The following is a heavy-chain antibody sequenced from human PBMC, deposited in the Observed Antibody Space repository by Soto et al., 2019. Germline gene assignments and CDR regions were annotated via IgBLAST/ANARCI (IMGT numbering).Heavy chain of an antibody. V-gene: IGHV3-15*01. Sequence: PGGSLRLSCAASGFTFSNAWMSWVRQAPGKGLEWVGRIKSKTDGGTTDYAAPVKGRFTISRDDSKNTLYLQMNSLKTEDTAVYYCTTETPTLYYYDSRGYVDYWGQGTLVTVSS. CDR1: GFTFSNAW. D-gene: IGHD3-22*01. J-gene: IGHJ4*02. CDR3: TTETPTLYYYDSRGYVDY. CDR2: IKSKTDGGTT.